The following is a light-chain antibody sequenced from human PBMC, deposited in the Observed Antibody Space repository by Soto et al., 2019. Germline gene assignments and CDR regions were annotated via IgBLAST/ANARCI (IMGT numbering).Light chain of an antibody. J-gene: IGKJ3*01. V-gene: IGKV1-39*01. CDR3: KQSYSXPRT. Sequence: DIQMTQSPSSLSASVGDRVTITCRASRRISSYLNWYQQKPGKAPKLLIYAASSLQSGVPSMFSGSGYGTHFTLTISSLQPEDFATYYCKQSYSXPRTCGPGTKVXI. CDR1: RRISSY. CDR2: AAS.